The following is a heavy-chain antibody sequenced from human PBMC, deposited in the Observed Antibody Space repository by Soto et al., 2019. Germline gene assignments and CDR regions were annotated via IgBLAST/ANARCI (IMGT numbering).Heavy chain of an antibody. J-gene: IGHJ4*02. CDR2: ISSSSSYT. D-gene: IGHD2-8*01. CDR1: GFTFSDYY. V-gene: IGHV3-11*06. Sequence: QVQLVESGGGLVKPGGSLRLSCAASGFTFSDYYMSWVRQAPGKGLEWVSYISSSSSYTNYADSVKGRITISRDNAKNSLYLRRNSLRAEHTAVYYCARTPDCTNGVCSAGFDYWGQGTLVTVSS. CDR3: ARTPDCTNGVCSAGFDY.